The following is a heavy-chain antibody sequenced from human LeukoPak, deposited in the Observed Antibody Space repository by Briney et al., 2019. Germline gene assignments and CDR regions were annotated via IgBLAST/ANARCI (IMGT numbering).Heavy chain of an antibody. V-gene: IGHV4-34*01. D-gene: IGHD3-3*01. CDR1: GGSFSGYY. CDR3: AGLRITIFGVVPTDY. J-gene: IGHJ4*02. CDR2: INHSGST. Sequence: PPETLSLTCAVYGGSFSGYYWSWIRQPPGKGLEWIGEINHSGSTNYNPSLKSRVTISVDTSKNQFSLKLSSVTAADTAVYYCAGLRITIFGVVPTDYWSQGTLVTVSS.